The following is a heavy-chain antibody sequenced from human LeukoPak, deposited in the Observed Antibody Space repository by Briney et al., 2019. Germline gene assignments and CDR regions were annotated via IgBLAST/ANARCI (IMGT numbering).Heavy chain of an antibody. V-gene: IGHV4-59*08. J-gene: IGHJ5*02. CDR2: IYHTGDI. CDR1: GDSMTSSY. D-gene: IGHD1-7*01. Sequence: PSETLSLTCSVSGDSMTSSYWTWIRQPRGKGLESIGYIYHTGDINYNPSLNSRVTMSLDTSKNQFFLKVTSVTAADTAVYYCAKGTRELPSWGQGTLVTVSS. CDR3: AKGTRELPS.